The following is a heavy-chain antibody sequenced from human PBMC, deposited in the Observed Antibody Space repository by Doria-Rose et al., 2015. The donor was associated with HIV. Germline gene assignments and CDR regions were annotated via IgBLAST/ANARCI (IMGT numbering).Heavy chain of an antibody. CDR2: IFSVDEL. Sequence: QVTLKESGPVLVKPTETLTLTCTVSGVSLSSPGMGVSWIRQPPGKALEWLANIFSVDELSYKTSLKSRLTISRCTSKSQVVLTMPDMDPVDTATYYCARIKSSRWYHKYYFDFWGQGTLVIVSA. D-gene: IGHD6-13*01. J-gene: IGHJ4*02. V-gene: IGHV2-26*01. CDR1: GVSLSSPGMG. CDR3: ARIKSSRWYHKYYFDF.